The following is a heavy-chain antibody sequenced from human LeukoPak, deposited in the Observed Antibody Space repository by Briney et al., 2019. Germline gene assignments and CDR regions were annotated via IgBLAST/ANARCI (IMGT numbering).Heavy chain of an antibody. CDR3: ARDRRSLSRIPRAFDI. CDR2: INPNSGGT. V-gene: IGHV1-2*02. D-gene: IGHD2-15*01. CDR1: GYTFTGYY. J-gene: IGHJ3*02. Sequence: ASVKVSCKASGYTFTGYYMHWVRQAPGQGLEWMGWINPNSGGTNYAQKFQGRVTMTRDTSISTAYMELSRLRSDDTAVYYCARDRRSLSRIPRAFDIWGQGTMVTVSS.